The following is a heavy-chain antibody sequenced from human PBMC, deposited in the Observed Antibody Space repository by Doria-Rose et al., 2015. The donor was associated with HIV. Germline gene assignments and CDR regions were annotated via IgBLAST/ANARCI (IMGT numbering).Heavy chain of an antibody. V-gene: IGHV2-26*01. J-gene: IGHJ4*02. CDR3: ARIKSSRWYHKYYFDF. CDR1: GVSLSSPGMG. CDR2: IFSDDER. D-gene: IGHD6-13*01. Sequence: QVTLKESGPVLVKPTETLTLTCTVSGVSLSSPGMGVSWIRQPPGKALEWHANIFSDDERYYRTSLQCRLTISRGTSKSQVVLTMTDMDPVDTATYYCARIKSSRWYHKYYFDFWGQGTLVIVSA.